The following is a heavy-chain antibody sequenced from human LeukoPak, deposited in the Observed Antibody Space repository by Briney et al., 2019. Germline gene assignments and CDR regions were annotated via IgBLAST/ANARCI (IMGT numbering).Heavy chain of an antibody. D-gene: IGHD6-6*01. CDR1: GFTFSSYW. J-gene: IGHJ4*02. CDR2: IKQDGSEK. Sequence: PGGSLRLSCAASGFTFSSYWMSWVRQAPGKGLEWVANIKQDGSEKYYVDSVKGRFTISRDNAKNSLYLQMNSLRAEDTAVYYCARDKAARPEIFDYWGQGTLVTVSS. V-gene: IGHV3-7*01. CDR3: ARDKAARPEIFDY.